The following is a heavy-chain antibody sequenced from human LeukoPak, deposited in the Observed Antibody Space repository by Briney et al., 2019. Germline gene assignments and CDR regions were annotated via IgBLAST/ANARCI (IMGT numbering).Heavy chain of an antibody. D-gene: IGHD2-2*01. CDR2: IIPIFGTA. J-gene: IGHJ6*02. CDR1: GGTFSSYA. Sequence: SVKVSCTASGGTFSSYAISWVRQAPGQGLEWMGGIIPIFGTANYAQKFQGRVTITADESTSTAYMELSSLRSEDTAVYYCALDIVVVPAAMRVAAAGTGYYYYGMDVWGQGTTATVSS. V-gene: IGHV1-69*13. CDR3: ALDIVVVPAAMRVAAAGTGYYYYGMDV.